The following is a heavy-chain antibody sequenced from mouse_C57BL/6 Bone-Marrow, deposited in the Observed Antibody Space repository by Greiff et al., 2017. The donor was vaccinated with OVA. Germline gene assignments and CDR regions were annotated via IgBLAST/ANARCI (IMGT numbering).Heavy chain of an antibody. CDR2: IRSKSNNYAT. V-gene: IGHV10-1*01. CDR1: GFSFNTYA. D-gene: IGHD2-4*01. CDR3: VRDDYDEGFYAMDY. J-gene: IGHJ4*01. Sequence: EVMLVESGGGLVQPKGSLKLSCAASGFSFNTYAMNWVRQAPGKGLEWVARIRSKSNNYATYYADSVKDRFTISRDDSESMLYLQMNNLKTEDTAMYYCVRDDYDEGFYAMDYWGQGTSVTVSS.